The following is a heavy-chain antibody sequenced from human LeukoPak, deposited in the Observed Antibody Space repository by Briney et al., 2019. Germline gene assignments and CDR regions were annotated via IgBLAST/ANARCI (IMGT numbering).Heavy chain of an antibody. J-gene: IGHJ3*02. Sequence: PGGSLRLSCAASGFTFSSYSMNWVRQAPGKGLEWVSSISSSSSYIYYADSVKGRFTISRDNAKNSLYLQMNSLRAEDTAVCYCAREDCSSTSCYLAAFDIWGQGTMVTVSS. V-gene: IGHV3-21*01. CDR2: ISSSSSYI. D-gene: IGHD2-2*01. CDR3: AREDCSSTSCYLAAFDI. CDR1: GFTFSSYS.